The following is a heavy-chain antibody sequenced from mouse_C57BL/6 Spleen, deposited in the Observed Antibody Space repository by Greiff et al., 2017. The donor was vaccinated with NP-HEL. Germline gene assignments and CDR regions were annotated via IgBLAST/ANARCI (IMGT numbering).Heavy chain of an antibody. CDR3: ARPQLLYAMDY. D-gene: IGHD2-1*01. CDR2: ISSGSSTI. V-gene: IGHV5-17*01. Sequence: EVKLVESGGGLVKPGGSLKLSCAASGFTFSDYGMHWVRQAPEKGLEWVAYISSGSSTIYYADTVKGRFTISRDKAKNTLFLQMTSLRSEDTAMYYCARPQLLYAMDYWGQGTSVTVSS. J-gene: IGHJ4*01. CDR1: GFTFSDYG.